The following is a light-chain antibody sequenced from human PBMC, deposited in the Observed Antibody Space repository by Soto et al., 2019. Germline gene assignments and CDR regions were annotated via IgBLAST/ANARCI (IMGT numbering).Light chain of an antibody. CDR2: AAS. J-gene: IGKJ4*01. Sequence: IQMSKSPFSLSASVGDIVTTAGQESQDISSWLAWYQQKPGKAPKLLIYAASTLQSGVPSRFSGSGSGTDFTLTISSLQPEDSATYYCQQSDSLPITFGGGTMLDIK. V-gene: IGKV1-12*01. CDR3: QQSDSLPIT. CDR1: QDISSW.